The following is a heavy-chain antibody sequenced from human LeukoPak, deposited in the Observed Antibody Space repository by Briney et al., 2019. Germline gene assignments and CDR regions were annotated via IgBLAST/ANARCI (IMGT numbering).Heavy chain of an antibody. J-gene: IGHJ6*03. D-gene: IGHD1-14*01. CDR3: ARDRGAYRVYYMDV. CDR1: VGSISSYY. Sequence: SETLSLTCTVSVGSISSYYWSWIWQPAGGGLGWIGRIYTSGSTNYNPSLKSRVTMSVDTSKNQFSLKLSSVTAADTAVYYCARDRGAYRVYYMDVWGKGTTVTVSS. CDR2: IYTSGST. V-gene: IGHV4-4*07.